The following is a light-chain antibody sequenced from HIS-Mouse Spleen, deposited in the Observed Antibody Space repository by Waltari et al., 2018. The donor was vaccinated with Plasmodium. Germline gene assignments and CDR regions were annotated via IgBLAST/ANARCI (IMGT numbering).Light chain of an antibody. Sequence: AIRMTQSPSSFSASTGDRVTITCRASPGISSYLAWYQQKPGKAPKLLIYAASNLQSGVPSRFSGSGSGTDFTLTISCLQSEDFATYYCQQYYSYPYTFGQGTKLEIK. V-gene: IGKV1-8*01. CDR2: AAS. J-gene: IGKJ2*01. CDR1: PGISSY. CDR3: QQYYSYPYT.